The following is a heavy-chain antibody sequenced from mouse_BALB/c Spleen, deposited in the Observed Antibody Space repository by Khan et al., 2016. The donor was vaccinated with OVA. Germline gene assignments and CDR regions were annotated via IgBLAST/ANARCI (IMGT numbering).Heavy chain of an antibody. CDR1: GFALISYD. V-gene: IGHV5-9*02. CDR3: ARPSYYGNPWFTY. J-gene: IGHJ3*01. CDR2: ISSGGSYS. Sequence: EVELVESGGGLVKPGGSLKLSCAASGFALISYDMSWVRQTPEKRLEWVATISSGGSYSYYPDSVKGRFTISRDIDRKTLYLQMSSLRSEDTAFYYCARPSYYGNPWFTYWGQGTLVTVSA. D-gene: IGHD2-10*01.